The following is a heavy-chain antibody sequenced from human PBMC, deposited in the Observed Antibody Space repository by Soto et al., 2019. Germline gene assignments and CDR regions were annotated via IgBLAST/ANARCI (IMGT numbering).Heavy chain of an antibody. CDR2: IVVGSGNT. D-gene: IGHD5-12*01. CDR3: AADHRWGSGYGLAREAFDI. Sequence: ASVKVSCKASVFTFTSSAIQWVRQARGQRLEWIGWIVVGSGNTNYAQKFQERVTITRDMSTSTAYMELSSLRSEDPAVYYCAADHRWGSGYGLAREAFDIWGQGTMVTVSS. J-gene: IGHJ3*02. CDR1: VFTFTSSA. V-gene: IGHV1-58*02.